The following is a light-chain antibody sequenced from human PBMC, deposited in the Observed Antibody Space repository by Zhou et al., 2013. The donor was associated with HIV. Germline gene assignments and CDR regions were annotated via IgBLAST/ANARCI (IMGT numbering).Light chain of an antibody. CDR3: LQYDKSPFT. J-gene: IGKJ3*01. CDR1: QSINNY. CDR2: GAS. V-gene: IGKV3-20*01. Sequence: EVVMTQSPSTLSLSPGESATLSCRANQSINNYLAWYQHKPGQAPRLLIYGASSRATGIPDRFSGSGSGTDFTLTISRLEPEDFAVYYCLQYDKSPFTFGPGTKVDIK.